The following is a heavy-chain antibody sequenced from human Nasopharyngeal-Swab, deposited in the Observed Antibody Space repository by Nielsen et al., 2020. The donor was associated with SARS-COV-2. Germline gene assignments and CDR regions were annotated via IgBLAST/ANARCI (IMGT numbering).Heavy chain of an antibody. CDR3: ARATQRDCSGGSCSTDFDY. Sequence: SETLSLTCAVYGGSFSGYYWSWIRQPPGKGLEWIGEINHSGSTNYNPSLKSRVTISVDTSKNQFSLKLSSVTAADTAVYYCARATQRDCSGGSCSTDFDYWGQGTLVTVSS. CDR2: INHSGST. V-gene: IGHV4-34*01. CDR1: GGSFSGYY. D-gene: IGHD2-15*01. J-gene: IGHJ4*02.